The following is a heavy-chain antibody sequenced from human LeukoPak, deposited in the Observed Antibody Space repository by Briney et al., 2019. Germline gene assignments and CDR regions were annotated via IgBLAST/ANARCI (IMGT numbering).Heavy chain of an antibody. Sequence: SETLSLTCTVSGGSISSSSYYWGWIRQPPGKGLEWIGEINHSGSTNYNPSLKSRVTISVDTSKNQFSLKLSSVTAADTAVYYCARGQVNNWTAHSGYSSSSPKLLDYWGQGTLVTVSS. J-gene: IGHJ4*02. D-gene: IGHD6-6*01. V-gene: IGHV4-39*07. CDR2: INHSGST. CDR1: GGSISSSSYY. CDR3: ARGQVNNWTAHSGYSSSSPKLLDY.